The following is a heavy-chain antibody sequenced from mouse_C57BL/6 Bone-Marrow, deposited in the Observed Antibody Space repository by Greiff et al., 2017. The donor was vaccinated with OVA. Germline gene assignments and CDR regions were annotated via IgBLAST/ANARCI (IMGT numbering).Heavy chain of an antibody. Sequence: VQLQQSGPVLVKPGASVKMSCKASGYTFTDYYMNWVKQSHGKSLEWIGVINPYNGGTSYNQKFKGKATLTVDKSSSTAYMELNSLTSEDSAVYYCAAAYYSNPLAYWGQGTLVTVSA. CDR2: INPYNGGT. CDR1: GYTFTDYY. CDR3: AAAYYSNPLAY. D-gene: IGHD2-5*01. J-gene: IGHJ3*01. V-gene: IGHV1-19*01.